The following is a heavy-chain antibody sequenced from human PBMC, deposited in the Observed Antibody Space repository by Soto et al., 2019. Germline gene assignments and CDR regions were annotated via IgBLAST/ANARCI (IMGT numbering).Heavy chain of an antibody. CDR2: ISSSGSTI. J-gene: IGHJ5*02. CDR1: GFTFSSYE. Sequence: GGSLRLSCAASGFTFSSYEMNWVRQAPGKGLEWVSYISSSGSTIYYADSVKGRFTISRDNAKNPLYLQMNSLRAEDTAVYYCARAPKGVINWFDPWGQGTLVTVSS. D-gene: IGHD3-16*01. CDR3: ARAPKGVINWFDP. V-gene: IGHV3-48*03.